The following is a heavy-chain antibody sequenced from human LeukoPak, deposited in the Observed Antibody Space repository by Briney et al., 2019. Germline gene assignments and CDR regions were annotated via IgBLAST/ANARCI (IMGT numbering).Heavy chain of an antibody. CDR3: AGTSTTCCNY. Sequence: GGSLRLSCAASGFSLSGYWRHWVRQAPGKGLVWVSRISGDGSTTNYADSVKGRFTISRDNAKNTLYLQMNSLRADDSAVYYCAGTSTTCCNYWGQGTLVTVSS. D-gene: IGHD2-2*01. CDR2: ISGDGSTT. CDR1: GFSLSGYW. V-gene: IGHV3-74*01. J-gene: IGHJ4*02.